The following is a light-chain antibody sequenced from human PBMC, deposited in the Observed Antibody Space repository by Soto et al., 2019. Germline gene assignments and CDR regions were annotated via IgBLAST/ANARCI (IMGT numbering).Light chain of an antibody. CDR1: QGIITY. CDR2: GAS. V-gene: IGKV1-27*01. J-gene: IGKJ4*01. CDR3: QKYPSAPVT. Sequence: DIQMTQSPSSLSASVGDRVTITCRASQGIITYLAWYQQKPGKVPKLLIYGASTLQSGVPSRFSGSGSGTHFTLTISSLQPEDVAIYYCQKYPSAPVTFGGGTKVEIK.